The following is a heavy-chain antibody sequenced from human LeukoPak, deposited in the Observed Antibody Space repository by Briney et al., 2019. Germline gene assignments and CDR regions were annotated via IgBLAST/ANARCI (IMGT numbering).Heavy chain of an antibody. J-gene: IGHJ4*02. V-gene: IGHV4-59*12. CDR3: ARDPDLGGAREFDY. CDR1: GGSITSSY. CDR2: IHYTGST. D-gene: IGHD3-16*01. Sequence: PSETLSLTCTVSGGSITSSYWSWIRQSPGKGLEWIGYIHYTGSTNYNPSLKSRVTMLIDTSKNQFSLKLSSVTAADTAVYYCARDPDLGGAREFDYWGQGTLVTVSS.